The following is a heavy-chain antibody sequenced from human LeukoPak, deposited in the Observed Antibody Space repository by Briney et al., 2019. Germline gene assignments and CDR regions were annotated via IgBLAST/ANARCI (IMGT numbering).Heavy chain of an antibody. Sequence: SETLSLTCAVYSGSFSGYYWSWIRQPPGKGLEWIGEINHSGSTNYNPSLKSRVTISVDTSKNQFSLKLSSVTAADTAVYYCARAPIVDYWGQGTLVTVSS. V-gene: IGHV4-34*01. CDR1: SGSFSGYY. CDR3: ARAPIVDY. CDR2: INHSGST. J-gene: IGHJ4*02.